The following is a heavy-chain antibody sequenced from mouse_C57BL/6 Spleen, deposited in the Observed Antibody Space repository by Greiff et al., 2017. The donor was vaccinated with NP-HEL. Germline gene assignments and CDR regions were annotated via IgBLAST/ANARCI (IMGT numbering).Heavy chain of an antibody. D-gene: IGHD2-4*01. CDR3: ARYDYDWFAY. V-gene: IGHV1-64*01. CDR1: GCTFTSYW. Sequence: VKLQQPGAELVKPGASVKLSCKASGCTFTSYWMHWVKQRPGQGLEWIGMIHPNSGSTNYNEKFKSKATLTVDKSSSTAYMQLSSLTSEDSAVYYCARYDYDWFAYWGQGTLVTVSA. CDR2: IHPNSGST. J-gene: IGHJ3*01.